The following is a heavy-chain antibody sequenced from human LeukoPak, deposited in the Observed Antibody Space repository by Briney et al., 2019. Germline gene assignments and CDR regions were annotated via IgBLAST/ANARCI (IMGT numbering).Heavy chain of an antibody. CDR3: ARGLRISSSYYYYYMDV. J-gene: IGHJ6*03. V-gene: IGHV1-69*05. CDR1: GGTFSSYA. Sequence: SVKVSCKASGGTFSSYAISWVRQAPGQGLEWMGGIIPIFGTANYAQKFQGRVTITTDESTSTAYMELSSLRSEDTAVYYCARGLRISSSYYYYYMDVWGKGTTVTVSS. D-gene: IGHD6-13*01. CDR2: IIPIFGTA.